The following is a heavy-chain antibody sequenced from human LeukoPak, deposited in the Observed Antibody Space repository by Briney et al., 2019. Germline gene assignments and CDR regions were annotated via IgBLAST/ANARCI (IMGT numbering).Heavy chain of an antibody. D-gene: IGHD5-18*01. CDR1: GGTFSSYA. CDR3: ARARRRYSYGYVSNNFDY. CDR2: IIPIFGTA. V-gene: IGHV1-69*05. Sequence: SVKVSCKASGGTFSSYAISWVRQAPGQGLEWMGRIIPIFGTANYAQKFQGKVTITTDESTSTAYMELSSLRSEDTAVYYCARARRRYSYGYVSNNFDYWGQGTLVTVSS. J-gene: IGHJ4*02.